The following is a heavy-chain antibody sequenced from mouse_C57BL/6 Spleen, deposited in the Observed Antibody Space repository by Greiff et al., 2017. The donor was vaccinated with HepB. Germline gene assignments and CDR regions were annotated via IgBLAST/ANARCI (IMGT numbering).Heavy chain of an antibody. V-gene: IGHV5-4*01. CDR3: GRARIRQRDWYFDV. CDR1: GFTFSSYA. Sequence: EVQLVESGGGLVKPGGSLKLSCAASGFTFSSYAMSWVRQTPEKRLEWVATISDGGSYTYYTDNVKGRFTISRDNAKNNLYLQMSHLKSEDTAMYYCGRARIRQRDWYFDVWGTGTMVTVSS. J-gene: IGHJ1*03. D-gene: IGHD2-12*01. CDR2: ISDGGSYT.